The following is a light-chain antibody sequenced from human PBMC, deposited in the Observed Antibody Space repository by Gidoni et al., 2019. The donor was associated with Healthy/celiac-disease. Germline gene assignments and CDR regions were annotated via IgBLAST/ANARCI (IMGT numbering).Light chain of an antibody. J-gene: IGKJ4*01. CDR3: QQYNNWPPLT. CDR1: QSVSSN. Sequence: EIVMTQSPATLSVSPGERATLSCRASQSVSSNLAWYQQKPGQAPRLHIYGASTRATGIPARFSGSGSGTEFTLTISSLQYEDFAVYYCQQYNNWPPLTFGGGTKVEIK. CDR2: GAS. V-gene: IGKV3-15*01.